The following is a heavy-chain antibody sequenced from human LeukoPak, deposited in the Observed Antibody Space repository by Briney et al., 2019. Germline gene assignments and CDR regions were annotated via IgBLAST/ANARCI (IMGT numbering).Heavy chain of an antibody. J-gene: IGHJ5*02. D-gene: IGHD2-15*01. CDR3: WTGGFDP. V-gene: IGHV3-15*01. CDR2: IKRKRDGGTT. Sequence: PGGSLRLSCTGSGLIFSNAWMSWVRQAPGKGLEWIARIKRKRDGGTTDYAAPVKGRVTISRDDSKNKMYLQMDSLQTEDTAVYYCWTGGFDPWGQGTLVTVSS. CDR1: GLIFSNAW.